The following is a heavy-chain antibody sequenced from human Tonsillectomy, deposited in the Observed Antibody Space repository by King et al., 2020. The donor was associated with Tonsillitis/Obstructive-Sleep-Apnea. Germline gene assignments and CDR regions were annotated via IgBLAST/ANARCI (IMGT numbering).Heavy chain of an antibody. D-gene: IGHD3/OR15-3a*01. CDR3: ARYGLWTDYEIDAFDI. J-gene: IGHJ3*02. V-gene: IGHV3-33*01. CDR2: IWYDGSNK. Sequence: VQLVESGGGMVQPGTSLRLSCAASGFTFSRYGMHWVRQAPGKGLEWVAVIWYDGSNKDYADSVKGRFTISRDNSKNTLYLQMNSLRAEDTAVYYCARYGLWTDYEIDAFDIWGQGTTVTVSS. CDR1: GFTFSRYG.